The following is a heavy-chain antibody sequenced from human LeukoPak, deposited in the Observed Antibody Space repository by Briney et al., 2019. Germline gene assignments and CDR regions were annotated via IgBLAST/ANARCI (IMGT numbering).Heavy chain of an antibody. CDR2: MYTSGTT. V-gene: IGHV4-4*07. D-gene: IGHD3-22*01. CDR3: ARGGAWRWGDSSGYSFDY. CDR1: GGSISSYY. Sequence: PSETLSLTCTVSGGSISSYYWSWIRQPAGKGLEWIGRMYTSGTTNYNPSLKSRVTMSADTSKNQFSLKMNSVTAADTAVYYCARGGAWRWGDSSGYSFDYWGQGTLVTVSS. J-gene: IGHJ4*02.